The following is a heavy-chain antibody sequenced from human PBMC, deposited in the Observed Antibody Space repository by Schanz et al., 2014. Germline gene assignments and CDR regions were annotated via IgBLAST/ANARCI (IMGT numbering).Heavy chain of an antibody. CDR1: GFTVSSYG. CDR2: MSYDGSIK. V-gene: IGHV3-33*08. D-gene: IGHD6-13*01. J-gene: IGHJ6*02. CDR3: AREEGWGIAAAGPKHYYYGMDV. Sequence: GQLAESGGGLVQPGGSLRLSCAVSGFTVSSYGMHWVRQAPGKGLEWVAAMSYDGSIKYYGDSVKGRFTISRDNAKNSLYLQMNSLRAEDTAVYYCAREEGWGIAAAGPKHYYYGMDVWGQGTTVTVSS.